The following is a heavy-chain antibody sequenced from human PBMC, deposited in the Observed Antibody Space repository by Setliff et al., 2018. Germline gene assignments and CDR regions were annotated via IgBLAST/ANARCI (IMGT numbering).Heavy chain of an antibody. Sequence: SETLSLTCTVSGGSITNYYWSWIRQPPGKGLEWIGHIYYNGRTTYTPSLKSRVTISLDVSKNQVSLKLNSMTTADTAVYYCARGGTYRYFDYWGQGALVTVSS. CDR1: GGSITNYY. CDR3: ARGGTYRYFDY. V-gene: IGHV4-59*01. CDR2: IYYNGRT. J-gene: IGHJ4*02.